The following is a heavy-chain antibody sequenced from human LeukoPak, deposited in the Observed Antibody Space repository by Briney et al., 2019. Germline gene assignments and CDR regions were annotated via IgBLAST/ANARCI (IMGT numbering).Heavy chain of an antibody. J-gene: IGHJ5*02. D-gene: IGHD2-15*01. V-gene: IGHV1-2*02. CDR3: ARDLNGIGQTVWFDP. Sequence: SVKVSCKASGYTFTGYYMHWVRQAPGQGLEWMGWINPNSGGTNYAPKFQGRVTMTRDTSISTAYMELSRLRSDDTAVYYCARDLNGIGQTVWFDPWGQGTLVTVSS. CDR2: INPNSGGT. CDR1: GYTFTGYY.